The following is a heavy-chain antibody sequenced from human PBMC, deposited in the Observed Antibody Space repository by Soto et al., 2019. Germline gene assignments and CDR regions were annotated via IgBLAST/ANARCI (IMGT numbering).Heavy chain of an antibody. Sequence: QVQLVQSGAEVKKPGSSVKVSCKASGGTFSSYAISWVRQAPGQGLEWMGGIIPIFGTANYAQKFQGRVTITADEYTSTAYMELSSLRSEDTAVYYGAAGFTVTSDNWFDPCGQGALVAVFS. J-gene: IGHJ5*02. CDR2: IIPIFGTA. CDR1: GGTFSSYA. D-gene: IGHD4-17*01. CDR3: AAGFTVTSDNWFDP. V-gene: IGHV1-69*01.